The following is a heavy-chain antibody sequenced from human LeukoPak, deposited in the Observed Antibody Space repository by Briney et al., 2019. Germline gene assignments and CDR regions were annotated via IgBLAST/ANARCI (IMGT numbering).Heavy chain of an antibody. CDR2: ISWNSGSI. CDR3: VGGYDIGH. J-gene: IGHJ4*02. V-gene: IGHV3-9*01. D-gene: IGHD3-9*01. Sequence: GRSLRLSCAASGFTFDDYAMHWVRQAPGKGLEWVSGISWNSGSIGYADSVKGRFTISRDNAKNSLYLQMNSLRAEDTALYYCVGGYDIGHWGQGTLVTVSS. CDR1: GFTFDDYA.